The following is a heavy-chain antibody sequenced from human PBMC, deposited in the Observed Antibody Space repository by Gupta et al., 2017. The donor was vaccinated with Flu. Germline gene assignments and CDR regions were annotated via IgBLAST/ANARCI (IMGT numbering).Heavy chain of an antibody. CDR3: HRPWLAPYYYYGMDV. CDR2: IRSKANSYAT. D-gene: IGHD6-19*01. V-gene: IGHV3-73*01. Sequence: GKGLERVGRIRSKANSYATAYAASVKGRFTISRDDSKNTAYLQMNSLKTEGTAVYYCHRPWLAPYYYYGMDVWGQGTTVTVSS. J-gene: IGHJ6*02.